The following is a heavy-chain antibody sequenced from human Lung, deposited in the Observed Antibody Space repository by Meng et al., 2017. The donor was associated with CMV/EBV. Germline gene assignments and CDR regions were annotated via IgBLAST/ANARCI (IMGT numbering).Heavy chain of an antibody. CDR3: ARGGRSTYYDFWSGPYGMDV. V-gene: IGHV4-59*01. CDR2: IHYSGTT. J-gene: IGHJ6*02. Sequence: GSLRLXCPVSGGSISSYYWSWIRQPPEKGLEWIGYIHYSGTTTYNPSLKSRVTISVDTSKNQFSLKLSSVTAADTAVYYCARGGRSTYYDFWSGPYGMDVWGQGTTVTVSS. D-gene: IGHD3-3*01. CDR1: GGSISSYY.